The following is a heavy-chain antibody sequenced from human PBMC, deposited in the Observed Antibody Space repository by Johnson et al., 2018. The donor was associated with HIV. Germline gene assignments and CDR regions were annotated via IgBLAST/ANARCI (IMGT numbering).Heavy chain of an antibody. J-gene: IGHJ3*02. CDR1: GFIFSDYY. CDR3: ARGRYAFDI. Sequence: QVQLVESGGGLVRPGGSLRLSCAASGFIFSDYYMSWIRQAPGRWLDWVSYISTSGSTINYADSVKGRFTISRDNAKKSLYLQMNSLRAEDTAVYYCARGRYAFDIWGQGTMVTVSS. CDR2: ISTSGSTI. V-gene: IGHV3-11*04.